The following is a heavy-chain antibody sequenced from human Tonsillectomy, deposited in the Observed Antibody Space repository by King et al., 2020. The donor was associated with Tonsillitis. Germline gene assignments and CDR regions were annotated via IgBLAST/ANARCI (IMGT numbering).Heavy chain of an antibody. J-gene: IGHJ4*02. CDR3: ARYYGSGTYLDY. CDR1: GFTFSSYE. CDR2: IRSSGSAI. D-gene: IGHD3-10*01. V-gene: IGHV3-48*03. Sequence: QLVESGGGLVQPGGSLRLSCAASGFTFSSYEMNLVRQAPGKGLEWVSYIRSSGSAIFYADSLKGRFTISRDNAKNSLYLQMNSLRAEDTALYYCARYYGSGTYLDYWGQGTLVTVSS.